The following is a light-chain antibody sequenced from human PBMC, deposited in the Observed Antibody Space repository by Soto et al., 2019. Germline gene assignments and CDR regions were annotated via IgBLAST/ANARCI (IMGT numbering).Light chain of an antibody. Sequence: QSALTQPASVSGSPGQSITISCTGTSSDVGGYNYVSWYQQHPGKAPKLMIYEVSNRPSGVSNRFSGSKSGNTASLTISGLQAEDEADYYCSSYTSSSTRLYVFGTGTKVTVL. V-gene: IGLV2-14*01. J-gene: IGLJ1*01. CDR1: SSDVGGYNY. CDR3: SSYTSSSTRLYV. CDR2: EVS.